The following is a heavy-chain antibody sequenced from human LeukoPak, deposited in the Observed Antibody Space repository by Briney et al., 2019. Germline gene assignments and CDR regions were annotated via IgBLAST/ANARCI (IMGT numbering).Heavy chain of an antibody. J-gene: IGHJ2*01. CDR3: ASSRGAVAANADWYFDL. D-gene: IGHD6-19*01. CDR1: GFTFSSYS. V-gene: IGHV3-21*01. Sequence: TGGSLRLSCAASGFTFSSYSMNWVRQAPGKGLEWVSSISSSSSYIYYADSVKGRFTISRDNAKNSLYLQMNSLRAEDTAVYYCASSRGAVAANADWYFDLWGRGTLVTVSS. CDR2: ISSSSSYI.